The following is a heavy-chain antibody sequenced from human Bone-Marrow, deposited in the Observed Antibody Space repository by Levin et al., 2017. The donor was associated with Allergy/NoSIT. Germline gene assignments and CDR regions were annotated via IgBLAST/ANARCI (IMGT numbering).Heavy chain of an antibody. J-gene: IGHJ3*02. Sequence: PGGSLRLSCAASGFTFSSYAMHWVRQAPGKGLEWVAVISYDGSNKYYADSVKGRFTISRDNSKNTLYLQMNSLRAEDTAVYYCARGGYCSGGSCYSPDAFDIWGQGTMVTVSS. CDR2: ISYDGSNK. D-gene: IGHD2-15*01. CDR3: ARGGYCSGGSCYSPDAFDI. V-gene: IGHV3-30-3*01. CDR1: GFTFSSYA.